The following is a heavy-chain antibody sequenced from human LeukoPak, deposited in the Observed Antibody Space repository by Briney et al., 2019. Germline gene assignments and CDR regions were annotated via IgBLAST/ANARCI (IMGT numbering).Heavy chain of an antibody. V-gene: IGHV3-64*01. CDR1: GFTFSSYA. D-gene: IGHD1-26*01. Sequence: HPGGPLRLSCAASGFTFSSYAMHWVRQAPGKGLEYVSAISSNGGSTYYANSVKGRFTISRDNSKNTVYLQMGSLRAEDMAVYYCARDGRGTWGQGTLVTVSS. J-gene: IGHJ5*02. CDR3: ARDGRGT. CDR2: ISSNGGST.